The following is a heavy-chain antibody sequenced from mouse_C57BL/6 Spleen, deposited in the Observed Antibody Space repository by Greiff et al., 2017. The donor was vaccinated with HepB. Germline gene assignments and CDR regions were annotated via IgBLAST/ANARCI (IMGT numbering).Heavy chain of an antibody. J-gene: IGHJ4*01. V-gene: IGHV5-6*01. CDR1: GFTFSSYG. D-gene: IGHD3-2*02. CDR3: ASGDSSAYGAMDY. CDR2: ISSGGSYT. Sequence: EVKVVESGGDLVKPGGSLKLSCAASGFTFSSYGMSWVRQTPDKRLEWVATISSGGSYTYYPDSVKGRFTISRDNAKNTLYLQRSRLKSKETAMYYCASGDSSAYGAMDYWVQGTSVTFSS.